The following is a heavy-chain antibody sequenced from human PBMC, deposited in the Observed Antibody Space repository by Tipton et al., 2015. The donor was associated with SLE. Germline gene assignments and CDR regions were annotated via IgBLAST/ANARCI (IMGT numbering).Heavy chain of an antibody. V-gene: IGHV1-8*01. J-gene: IGHJ4*02. CDR2: MNPNNGDT. CDR1: GYTFTSYD. Sequence: QVQLVQSGAEVKKPGASVKVSCKASGYTFTSYDINWVRQATGQGLEWMGWMNPNNGDTDYAQKFQGRVTMTRNTSISTAYMELSILRSEDTAVYYCARGSGTYYNDIDYWGQGTLVTVPS. CDR3: ARGSGTYYNDIDY. D-gene: IGHD3-10*01.